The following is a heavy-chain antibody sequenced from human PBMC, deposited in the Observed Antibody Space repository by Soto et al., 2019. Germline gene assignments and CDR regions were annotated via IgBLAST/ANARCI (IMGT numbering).Heavy chain of an antibody. Sequence: ASVKVSCKASGYTFMSYPLHWVRQAPGQRPEWMGWINAYNGITNYAQKFQGRVTMTTDTSTSTAYMELRSLRSDDTAVYYCAREAVSGRTGFDYWGQGTLVTVSS. D-gene: IGHD6-19*01. CDR3: AREAVSGRTGFDY. J-gene: IGHJ4*02. CDR2: INAYNGIT. V-gene: IGHV1-18*01. CDR1: GYTFMSYP.